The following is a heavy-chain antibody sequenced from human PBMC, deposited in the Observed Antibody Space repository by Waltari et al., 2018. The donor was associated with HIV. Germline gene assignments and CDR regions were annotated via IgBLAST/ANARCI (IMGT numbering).Heavy chain of an antibody. V-gene: IGHV3-73*01. Sequence: EVQLVESGGGLVQRGGSLKLSCAASGFSFSDSAMHWVRQASGKGLEWIGRMRSKANTYATTEAASVKGRFTISRDDSKNTAYLHMSSLNIEDTAVYYCTLGVNGYYYDSSGYYLFLYWGQGALVTVSS. CDR3: TLGVNGYYYDSSGYYLFLY. D-gene: IGHD3-22*01. CDR2: MRSKANTYAT. CDR1: GFSFSDSA. J-gene: IGHJ4*02.